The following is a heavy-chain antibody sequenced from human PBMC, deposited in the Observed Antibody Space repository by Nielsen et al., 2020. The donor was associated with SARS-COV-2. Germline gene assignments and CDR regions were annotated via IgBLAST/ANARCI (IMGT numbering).Heavy chain of an antibody. CDR1: GYTFTDYY. J-gene: IGHJ6*02. V-gene: IGHV1-2*06. CDR2: INPYSGGT. D-gene: IGHD3-3*01. CDR3: ARDRVFGVVITGYYYYYGMDV. Sequence: ASVKVSCKASGYTFTDYYIHWVRQAPGQGLEWMGRINPYSGGTNYAQKFQGTVTMTTDTSTSTAYMELRSLRSDDTAVYYCARDRVFGVVITGYYYYYGMDVWGQGTTVTVSS.